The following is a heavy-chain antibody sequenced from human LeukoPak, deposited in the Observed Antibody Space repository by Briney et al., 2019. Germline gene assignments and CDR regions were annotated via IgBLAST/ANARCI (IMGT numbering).Heavy chain of an antibody. CDR3: ARLTSGYSHSAPKASFDI. CDR1: GYTFTGYY. CDR2: INPSGGST. J-gene: IGHJ3*02. D-gene: IGHD5-18*01. V-gene: IGHV1-46*01. Sequence: GASVKVSCKASGYTFTGYYMHWVRQAPGQGLEWMGIINPSGGSTSYAQKFQGRVTMTRDTSTSTVYMELSSLRSEDTAVYYCARLTSGYSHSAPKASFDIWGQGTMVTVSS.